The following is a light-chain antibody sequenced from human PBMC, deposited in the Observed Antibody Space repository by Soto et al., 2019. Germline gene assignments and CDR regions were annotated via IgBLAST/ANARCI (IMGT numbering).Light chain of an antibody. CDR1: QSVSSN. Sequence: EIVMTQSPATLSESPGERATLSCRASQSVSSNLAWYQQKPGQAPRLLIYGASTRATGIPARFSGSGSGTEFTLTISSLQSEDFAVYYCQQYINWPPVTFGQGTRLEMK. CDR2: GAS. CDR3: QQYINWPPVT. V-gene: IGKV3-15*01. J-gene: IGKJ5*01.